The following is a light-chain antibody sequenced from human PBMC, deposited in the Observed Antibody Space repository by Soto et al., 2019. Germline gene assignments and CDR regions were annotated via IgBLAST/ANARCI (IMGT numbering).Light chain of an antibody. V-gene: IGKV1-39*01. CDR2: AAS. CDR1: QSISSY. CDR3: QPSSSTPWT. J-gene: IGKJ1*01. Sequence: DTQMTQSPSSLSASVGDRVTITCRASQSISSYLNWYQQKPGKAPKLLIYAASSLQSGVPSRFSGSGSGQDFTLTISSLQPEDFATYYYQPSSSTPWTFGHGTKVEIK.